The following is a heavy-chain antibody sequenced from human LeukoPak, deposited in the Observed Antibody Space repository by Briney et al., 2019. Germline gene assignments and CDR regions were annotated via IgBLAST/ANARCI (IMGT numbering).Heavy chain of an antibody. J-gene: IGHJ5*02. D-gene: IGHD3-10*01. Sequence: GRSLRLSCAASRCSFSSYAMHWVRQAPGKGLEWVAVISYDGSNKYYADSVKGRFTISRDNSKNTLYLQMNSLRAEDTAVYYCARDTGRSRSRGWSDAWGQGTLVTVSS. CDR2: ISYDGSNK. CDR1: RCSFSSYA. CDR3: ARDTGRSRSRGWSDA. V-gene: IGHV3-30-3*01.